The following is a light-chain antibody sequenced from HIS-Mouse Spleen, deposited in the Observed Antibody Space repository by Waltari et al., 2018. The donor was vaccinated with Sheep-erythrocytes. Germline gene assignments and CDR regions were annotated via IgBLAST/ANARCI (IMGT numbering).Light chain of an antibody. CDR1: PLPKKY. J-gene: IGLJ1*01. Sequence: SYELTQPPSVSVSPGQTARITCTGDPLPKKYAYWYQQKSGQAPVLVIYEDSKRPPGIPERFSGSSSGTMATLTISGAQVEDEADYYCYSTDSSGNHYVFGTGTKVTVL. CDR3: YSTDSSGNHYV. CDR2: EDS. V-gene: IGLV3-10*01.